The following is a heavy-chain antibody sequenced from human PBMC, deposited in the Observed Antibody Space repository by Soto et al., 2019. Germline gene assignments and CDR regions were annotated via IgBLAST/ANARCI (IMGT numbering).Heavy chain of an antibody. V-gene: IGHV1-24*01. Sequence: GASVKVSCKVSGYTLTELSMHWVRQAPGKGLEWMGGFDPEDGATIYAQKFQGRVTLTTDTSTSTAYMELRSLRPDDTAVYYCARDDRTAGHGSYAYFDLWGQGTLVTVSS. J-gene: IGHJ4*02. CDR2: FDPEDGAT. CDR3: ARDDRTAGHGSYAYFDL. CDR1: GYTLTELS. D-gene: IGHD6-25*01.